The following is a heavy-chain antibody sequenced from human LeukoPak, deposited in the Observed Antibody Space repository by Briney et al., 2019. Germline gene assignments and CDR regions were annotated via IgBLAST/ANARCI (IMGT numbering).Heavy chain of an antibody. J-gene: IGHJ6*04. CDR3: ARHVYGEGMVV. D-gene: IGHD4-17*01. CDR1: GGSISSGGYY. V-gene: IGHV4-61*08. Sequence: SETLSLTCTVSGGSISSGGYYWSWIRQPPGKGLECIGYIHSSEGTAHNASLKSRLTISLDTSKNQFSLTLSSVTAADTAAYYCARHVYGEGMVVWGKGTTVTVSS. CDR2: IHSSEGT.